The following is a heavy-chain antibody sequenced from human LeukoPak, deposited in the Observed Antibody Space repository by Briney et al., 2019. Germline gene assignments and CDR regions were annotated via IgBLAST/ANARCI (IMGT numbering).Heavy chain of an antibody. D-gene: IGHD3-22*01. Sequence: GGSLRLSCAASGFSFSRYSMNWVRQAPGKGLEWVSSISSSSSFIHYADSVKGRFTISRDNAKNSLYLQMNTLRAEDTAVYYCAIKYYDTSGYQDYFYYMGVWGKGTTVTVSS. CDR2: ISSSSSFI. CDR1: GFSFSRYS. V-gene: IGHV3-21*01. J-gene: IGHJ6*03. CDR3: AIKYYDTSGYQDYFYYMGV.